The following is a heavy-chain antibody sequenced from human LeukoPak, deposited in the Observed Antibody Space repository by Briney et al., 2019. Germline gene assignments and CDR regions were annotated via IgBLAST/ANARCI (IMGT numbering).Heavy chain of an antibody. V-gene: IGHV3-48*04. CDR2: ISSSGDSL. D-gene: IGHD6-19*01. CDR1: GFTFSSYL. CDR3: ARMAVAGQYNDY. J-gene: IGHJ4*02. Sequence: GSSLRLSCAASGFTFSSYLMHWVRQAPGKGLEWVSYISSSGDSLYYADSVKGRFTISRDNARNSLYLQMNSLRAEDTAIYYCARMAVAGQYNDYWGQGTLVTVSS.